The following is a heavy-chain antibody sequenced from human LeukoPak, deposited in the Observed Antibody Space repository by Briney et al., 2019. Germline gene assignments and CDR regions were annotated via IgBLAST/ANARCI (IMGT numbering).Heavy chain of an antibody. CDR1: GFTFSNFG. CDR3: ARGIAGRIATFGVIRGGYFDY. D-gene: IGHD3-3*01. J-gene: IGHJ4*02. Sequence: GGSLRLSFAASGFTFSNFGLNWVRQAPGRGLEWVSYIGSSATVTNYADAVEGRFTISRDNAAKSLYLQMDSLRVEDTAVYYCARGIAGRIATFGVIRGGYFDYWGQGTLVAVSS. CDR2: IGSSATVT. V-gene: IGHV3-48*01.